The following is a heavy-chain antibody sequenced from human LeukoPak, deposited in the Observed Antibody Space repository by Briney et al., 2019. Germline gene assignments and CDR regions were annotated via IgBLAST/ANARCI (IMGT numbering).Heavy chain of an antibody. V-gene: IGHV3-23*01. J-gene: IGHJ4*02. CDR1: GFTFSSYA. Sequence: PGGSLRLSCAASGFTFSSYAMSWVRQAPGKGLNWVSAIGRTGSDTYYADSVKGRFTISRDNSRNTLYLQMNGLRAEDTAVYYCARGPHGEHDWWGQGTLVTVSS. D-gene: IGHD4-17*01. CDR3: ARGPHGEHDW. CDR2: IGRTGSDT.